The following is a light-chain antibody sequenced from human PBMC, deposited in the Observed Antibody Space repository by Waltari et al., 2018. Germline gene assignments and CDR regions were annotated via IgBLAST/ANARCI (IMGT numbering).Light chain of an antibody. J-gene: IGKJ1*01. CDR3: QKYESLPAT. CDR1: QSVGRS. Sequence: EIVLTQSPVTLSLSPGERATLSCRASQSVGRSLAWYQQKPGQAPRLLIYGASNRATGIPDRFSGSGFATDFSLTISRLEPEDVAVYYCQKYESLPATFGQGTKVEIK. V-gene: IGKV3-20*01. CDR2: GAS.